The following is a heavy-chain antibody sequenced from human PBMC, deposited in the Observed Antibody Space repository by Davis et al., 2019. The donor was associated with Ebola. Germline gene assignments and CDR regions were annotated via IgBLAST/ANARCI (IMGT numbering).Heavy chain of an antibody. J-gene: IGHJ4*02. CDR2: ITGSGSTI. D-gene: IGHD2-2*01. CDR3: ARSSYQPDY. CDR1: GFTFSSNT. V-gene: IGHV3-23*01. Sequence: PGGSLRLSCAASGFTFSSNTMSWVRQAPGKGLEWVSTITGSGSTIYYADSVRGRFTISRDNPKNTLYLHMNSLRAEDTAVYYCARSSYQPDYWGQGTLVTVSS.